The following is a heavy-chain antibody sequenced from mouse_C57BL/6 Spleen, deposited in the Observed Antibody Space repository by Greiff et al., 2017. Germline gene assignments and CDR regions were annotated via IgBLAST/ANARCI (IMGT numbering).Heavy chain of an antibody. D-gene: IGHD1-1*01. V-gene: IGHV1-15*01. CDR2: IDPETGGT. Sequence: QVQLKESGAELVRPGASVTLSCKASGYTFTDYEMHWVKQTPVHGLEWIGAIDPETGGTAYNQKFKGKAILTADKSSSTAYMEPRSLTSEDSAVYYCTRGDYYGNSKWYFDVWGTGTTVTVSS. CDR3: TRGDYYGNSKWYFDV. CDR1: GYTFTDYE. J-gene: IGHJ1*03.